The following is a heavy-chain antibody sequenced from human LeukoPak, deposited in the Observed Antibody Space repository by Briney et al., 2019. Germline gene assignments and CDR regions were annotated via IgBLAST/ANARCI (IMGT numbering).Heavy chain of an antibody. V-gene: IGHV3-30*03. CDR3: ARALEGSSGYYSIDY. CDR2: ISYDGDEK. CDR1: GFTFSSYG. Sequence: GGSLRLSCAASGFTFSSYGMHWVRQAPGKGLEWVTVISYDGDEKFYADSVKGRFSISRDNSKNTMFLQMDSLRAEDTAMYYCARALEGSSGYYSIDYWGQGTMVAVSS. J-gene: IGHJ4*02. D-gene: IGHD3-22*01.